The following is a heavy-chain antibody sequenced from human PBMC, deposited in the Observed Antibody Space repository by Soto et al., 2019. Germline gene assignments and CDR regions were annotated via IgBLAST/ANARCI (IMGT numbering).Heavy chain of an antibody. CDR2: INHSGST. D-gene: IGHD3-10*01. Sequence: PSETLSLTCAVYGGSFSGYYLSWIRQPPGKGLEWIGEINHSGSTNYNPSLKSRVTISVDTSKNQFSLKLSSVTAADTAVYYCARGSVYYGSGSLFGGPNWFDPWGQGTLVTVSS. J-gene: IGHJ5*02. CDR1: GGSFSGYY. CDR3: ARGSVYYGSGSLFGGPNWFDP. V-gene: IGHV4-34*01.